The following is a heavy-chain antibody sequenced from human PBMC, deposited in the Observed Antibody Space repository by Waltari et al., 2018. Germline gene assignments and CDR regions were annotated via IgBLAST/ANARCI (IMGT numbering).Heavy chain of an antibody. J-gene: IGHJ3*02. CDR1: GGPFSSYA. Sequence: QVQLVQSGADVKTPGSSVKVSCKASGGPFSSYAISWLRQAPGQGLEWMGGIIPIFGTANYAQKFQGRVTITADESTSTAYMELSSLRSEDTAVYYWARDRQLERRSDAFDIWGQGTMVTVSS. V-gene: IGHV1-69*13. D-gene: IGHD1-1*01. CDR2: IIPIFGTA. CDR3: ARDRQLERRSDAFDI.